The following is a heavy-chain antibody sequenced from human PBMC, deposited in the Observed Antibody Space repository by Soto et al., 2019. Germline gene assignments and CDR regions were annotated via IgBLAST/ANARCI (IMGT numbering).Heavy chain of an antibody. V-gene: IGHV3-33*01. D-gene: IGHD3-22*01. CDR2: IWYDGSNK. Sequence: PGGSLRLSCAASGFTFSSYGMHWVRQAPGKGLEWVAVIWYDGSNKYYADSVKGRFTISRDNSKNTLYLQMNSLRAEDTAVYYCARSNYYDSSGYYWMLDYWGQGTLVTVSS. J-gene: IGHJ4*02. CDR1: GFTFSSYG. CDR3: ARSNYYDSSGYYWMLDY.